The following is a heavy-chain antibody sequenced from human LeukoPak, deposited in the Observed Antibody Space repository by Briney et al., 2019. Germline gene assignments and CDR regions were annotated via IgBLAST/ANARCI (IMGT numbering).Heavy chain of an antibody. CDR1: GFTFSSHA. CDR2: ISGGGLST. D-gene: IGHD4-17*01. V-gene: IGHV3-23*01. Sequence: GGSLRLSCGASGFTFSSHAMSWVRQAPGKGLGWVSTISGGGLSTYYADSVKGRFTISRDNTRNTLYLQVNSLRAEDTAVYYCARDSSTVTTWGAFDIWGQGTMVTVSS. J-gene: IGHJ3*02. CDR3: ARDSSTVTTWGAFDI.